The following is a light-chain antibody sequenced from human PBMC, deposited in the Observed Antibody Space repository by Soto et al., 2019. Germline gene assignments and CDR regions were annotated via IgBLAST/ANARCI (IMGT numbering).Light chain of an antibody. Sequence: EIVMTQSPATLSVSPGERATLSCRASQSVSSNLAWYQQKPGQAPRLLIYGPSTRATGIPARFSGSGSGTEFTLTISSLQSEDFALYYCQQYNDWPLTFGGGTKVEIK. V-gene: IGKV3-15*01. J-gene: IGKJ4*01. CDR3: QQYNDWPLT. CDR1: QSVSSN. CDR2: GPS.